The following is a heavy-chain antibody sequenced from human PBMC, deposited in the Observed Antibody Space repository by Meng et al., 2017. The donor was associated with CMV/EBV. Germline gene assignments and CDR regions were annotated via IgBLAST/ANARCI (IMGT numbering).Heavy chain of an antibody. CDR3: ARDSDGLGYAGDLYYYYGMDV. Sequence: SVKVSCKASGGTFSSYTISWVRQAPGQGLEWMGRIIPILGIANYAQKFQGRVTITADKSTSTAYMELSSLRSEDTAVYYCARDSDGLGYAGDLYYYYGMDVWGQGTTVIVSS. CDR1: GGTFSSYT. V-gene: IGHV1-69*04. J-gene: IGHJ6*02. CDR2: IIPILGIA. D-gene: IGHD3-16*01.